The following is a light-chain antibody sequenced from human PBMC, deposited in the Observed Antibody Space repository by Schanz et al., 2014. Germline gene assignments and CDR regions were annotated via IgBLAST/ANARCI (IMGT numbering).Light chain of an antibody. CDR2: EVN. Sequence: QSALTQPPSASGSPGQSVTISCTGTSSDVGGYNYVSWYQQYPGKAPKLMIYEVNKRPSGVPDRFSGSKSGNTASLTVSGLQAEDEADYYCSSYAGSNFVVFGGGTKLTVL. J-gene: IGLJ2*01. CDR1: SSDVGGYNY. V-gene: IGLV2-8*01. CDR3: SSYAGSNFVV.